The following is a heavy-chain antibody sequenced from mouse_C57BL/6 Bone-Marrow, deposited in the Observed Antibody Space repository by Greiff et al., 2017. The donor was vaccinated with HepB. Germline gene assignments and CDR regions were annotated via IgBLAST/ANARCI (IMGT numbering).Heavy chain of an antibody. CDR3: ARSFITTVVALDY. D-gene: IGHD1-1*01. Sequence: QVQLQQPGTELVKPGASVKLSCKASGYTFTSYWMHWVKQRPGQGLEWIGNINPSNGGTNYNEKFKSKATLTVDKSSSTAYMQLSRLTSEDSAVYYCARSFITTVVALDYWGQGTTLTVSS. CDR2: INPSNGGT. CDR1: GYTFTSYW. J-gene: IGHJ2*01. V-gene: IGHV1-53*01.